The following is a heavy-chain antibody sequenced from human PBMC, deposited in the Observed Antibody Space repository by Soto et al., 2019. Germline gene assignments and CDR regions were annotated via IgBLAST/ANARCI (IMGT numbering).Heavy chain of an antibody. V-gene: IGHV3-23*01. CDR2: ISGSGDST. CDR3: AKRDRQVSATPFFDH. D-gene: IGHD2-15*01. CDR1: GFTFNNYA. Sequence: EVQLLESGGGLVLPGGSLRLSCAASGFTFNNYAMNWVRQAPGKGLEWVSEISGSGDSTFFTDSVKVRFTISRDNSKNTLYLQMNSLSAEDTARYYCAKRDRQVSATPFFDHWGPGPLVSVSS. J-gene: IGHJ4*02.